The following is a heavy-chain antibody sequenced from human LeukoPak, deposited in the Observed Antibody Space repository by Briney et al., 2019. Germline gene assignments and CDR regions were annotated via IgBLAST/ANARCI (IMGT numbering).Heavy chain of an antibody. D-gene: IGHD3-10*01. V-gene: IGHV3-23*01. CDR2: ISGSGGST. J-gene: IGHJ4*02. Sequence: GGSLRLSCAACGFTFSSYSMNWVRQAPGNGLEWVSAISGSGGSTYYADSVKGRFTISRDNSKNTLYLQMNSLRAEDTAVYYCAKVSITMVRGVIIIPDYFDYWGQGTLVTVSS. CDR1: GFTFSSYS. CDR3: AKVSITMVRGVIIIPDYFDY.